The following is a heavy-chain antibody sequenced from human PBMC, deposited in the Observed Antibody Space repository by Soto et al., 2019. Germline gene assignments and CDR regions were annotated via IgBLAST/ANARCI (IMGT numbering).Heavy chain of an antibody. J-gene: IGHJ3*02. D-gene: IGHD6-13*01. CDR2: IYYSGST. CDR3: ARDPGYSSSWYSLAFDI. CDR1: GGSISSYY. V-gene: IGHV4-59*01. Sequence: SETLSLTCTVSGGSISSYYWSWIRQPPGKGLEWIGYIYYSGSTNYNPSLKSRVTISVDTSKNQFSLKLSSVTAADTAVYYCARDPGYSSSWYSLAFDIWGQGTMVTVS.